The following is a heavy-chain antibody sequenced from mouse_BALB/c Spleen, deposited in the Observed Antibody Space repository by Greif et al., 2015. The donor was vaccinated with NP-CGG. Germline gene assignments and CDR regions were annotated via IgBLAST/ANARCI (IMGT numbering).Heavy chain of an antibody. CDR3: ARGAGIFYAMDY. J-gene: IGHJ4*01. CDR1: GFNIKDYY. V-gene: IGHV14-1*02. Sequence: EVKLVESGAELVRPGALVKLSCKASGFNIKDYYMHWVKQRPEQGLEWIGWIDPENGNTIYDPKFQGKASITADTSSNTAYLQLSSLTSEDTAVYYCARGAGIFYAMDYWGQGTSVTVSS. D-gene: IGHD3-3*01. CDR2: IDPENGNT.